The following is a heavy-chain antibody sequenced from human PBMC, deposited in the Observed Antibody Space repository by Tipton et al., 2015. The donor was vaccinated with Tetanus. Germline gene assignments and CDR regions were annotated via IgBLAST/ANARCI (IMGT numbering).Heavy chain of an antibody. CDR1: GGSVNSGTYY. D-gene: IGHD4-17*01. Sequence: LSLTCSVSGGSVNSGTYYWSWIRQPPGKGLEWIGYTYYSGSTGYNPSLKSRVTISIDSSKNQFSLKLTSVTAADTAVYYCARDERYGDYAYWGQGALVTVSS. V-gene: IGHV4-61*01. CDR3: ARDERYGDYAY. CDR2: TYYSGST. J-gene: IGHJ4*02.